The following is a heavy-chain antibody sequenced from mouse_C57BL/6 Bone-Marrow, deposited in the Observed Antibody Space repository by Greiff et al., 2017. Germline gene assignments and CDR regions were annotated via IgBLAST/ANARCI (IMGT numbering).Heavy chain of an antibody. CDR1: GFNIKDYY. CDR3: AREVIYYGYDGLLDY. V-gene: IGHV14-2*01. Sequence: EVQLQQSGAELVKPGASVKLSCTASGFNIKDYYMHWVKQRTEQGLEWIGRIDPEDGETKYAPTFQGKATITADTSSNTAYLQLSSRTSEDTAVYYCAREVIYYGYDGLLDYWGQGTTLTVSS. J-gene: IGHJ2*01. D-gene: IGHD2-2*01. CDR2: IDPEDGET.